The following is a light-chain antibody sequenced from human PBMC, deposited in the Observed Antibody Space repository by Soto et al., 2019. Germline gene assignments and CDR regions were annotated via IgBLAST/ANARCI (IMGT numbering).Light chain of an antibody. Sequence: SYELTQPPSVSVARGKTARITCGGNNIGSKSVHWYQQKPGQAPVLVIYYDSDRPSGIPERFSGSNSGNTATLTISRVEAGDEADYYCQVWDSSSDVVFGRGTKLTVL. J-gene: IGLJ2*01. CDR3: QVWDSSSDVV. CDR1: NIGSKS. V-gene: IGLV3-21*04. CDR2: YDS.